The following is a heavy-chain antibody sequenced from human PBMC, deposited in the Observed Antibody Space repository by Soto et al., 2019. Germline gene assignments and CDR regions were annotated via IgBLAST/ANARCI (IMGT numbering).Heavy chain of an antibody. D-gene: IGHD3-3*01. CDR2: MNPNSGNT. CDR1: GYTFTSYD. V-gene: IGHV1-8*01. Sequence: GASVKVSCKASGYTFTSYDINWVRQATGQGLEWMGCMNPNSGNTGYAQKFQGRATMTRNTSISTAYMEQRRLRSAATAVYYCARAVRRGFLEWLPRPYYYRDVWDKGTTGT. J-gene: IGHJ6*03. CDR3: ARAVRRGFLEWLPRPYYYRDV.